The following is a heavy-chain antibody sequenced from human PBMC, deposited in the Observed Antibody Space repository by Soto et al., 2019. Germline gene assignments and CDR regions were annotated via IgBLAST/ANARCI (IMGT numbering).Heavy chain of an antibody. Sequence: SETLSLTCTVSGGSISSYYWSRIRQPPGKGLEWIGYIYYSGSTNYNPSLKSRVTISVDTSKNQFSLKLSSVTAADTAVYYCAREVVLRFLEWPFPDVWGQGTTVTVSS. V-gene: IGHV4-59*01. CDR2: IYYSGST. D-gene: IGHD3-3*01. J-gene: IGHJ6*02. CDR1: GGSISSYY. CDR3: AREVVLRFLEWPFPDV.